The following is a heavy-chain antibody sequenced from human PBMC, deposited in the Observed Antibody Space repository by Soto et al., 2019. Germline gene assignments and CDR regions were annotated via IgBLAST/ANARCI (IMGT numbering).Heavy chain of an antibody. D-gene: IGHD1-26*01. Sequence: QVQLQESGPGLVKPSETLSLTCNVSGLSITSHHWTWIRQPPGKGLEWIGNIHYSGRTHSSPSLKSRVIISVYTSENQASLKLYSVTTADTAVYYCTGGGSGHPFDYCGQGTPVTVSS. V-gene: IGHV4-59*11. CDR3: TGGGSGHPFDY. CDR1: GLSITSHH. CDR2: IHYSGRT. J-gene: IGHJ4*02.